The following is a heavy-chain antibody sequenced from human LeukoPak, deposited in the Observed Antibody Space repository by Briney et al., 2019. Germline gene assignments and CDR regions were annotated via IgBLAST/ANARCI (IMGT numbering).Heavy chain of an antibody. CDR1: GFTFSSYS. J-gene: IGHJ6*03. CDR3: ARGLGGTWVYYYYMDV. D-gene: IGHD3-16*01. Sequence: GGSLRLSCAASGFTFSSYSMNWVRQAPGKGLEWVSSISSSSSYIYYADSVKGRFTISRDDAKNSLYLQMNSLRAEDTAVYYCARGLGGTWVYYYYMDVWGKGTTVTVSS. CDR2: ISSSSSYI. V-gene: IGHV3-21*01.